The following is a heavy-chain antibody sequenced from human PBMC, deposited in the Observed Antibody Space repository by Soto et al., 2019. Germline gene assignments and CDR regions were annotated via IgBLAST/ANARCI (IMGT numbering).Heavy chain of an antibody. Sequence: QAQMVQSGAEVKKPGASVKFSCRTSGYTFTTYGVSWVRQAPGQSLEGMGWISGYNGDITYAERLQGRPTMNTDTTTSTAHMELRSLRPEDTDVYYCARDGGRLRMCSSTSCCLAAWGQGTLVTVSS. CDR2: ISGYNGDI. J-gene: IGHJ5*02. CDR3: ARDGGRLRMCSSTSCCLAA. V-gene: IGHV1-18*01. D-gene: IGHD3-16*01. CDR1: GYTFTTYG.